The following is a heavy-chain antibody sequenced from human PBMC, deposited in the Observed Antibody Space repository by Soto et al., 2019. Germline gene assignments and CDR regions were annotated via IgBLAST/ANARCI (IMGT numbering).Heavy chain of an antibody. J-gene: IGHJ4*02. Sequence: SGTLSLTCTVSGGCVSSSSYDWGWVRQPPGKGLEWIGSVYYSGSTYYNPSLGSRVTISVDKSKNQFSLKLMSLSAADTAVYYCGRLEGLATISYYFDYWGQRALVTVSS. CDR1: GGCVSSSSYD. CDR3: GRLEGLATISYYFDY. CDR2: VYYSGST. V-gene: IGHV4-39*01. D-gene: IGHD3-9*01.